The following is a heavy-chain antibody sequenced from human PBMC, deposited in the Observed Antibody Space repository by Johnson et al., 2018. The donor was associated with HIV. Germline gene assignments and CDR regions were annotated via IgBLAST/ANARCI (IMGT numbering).Heavy chain of an antibody. CDR3: AKDGSGIYSRAFDI. D-gene: IGHD3-10*01. CDR1: GFTFSSYA. V-gene: IGHV3-23*04. Sequence: VQLVESGGGLVQPGGSLRLSCAASGFTFSSYAMSWVRQAPGKGLEWVSDISGGGGITYYADSVKGRFTISRDSSKNTLYLQMNSLRAADTALYYWAKDGSGIYSRAFDIWGQGTMVTVSS. CDR2: ISGGGGIT. J-gene: IGHJ3*02.